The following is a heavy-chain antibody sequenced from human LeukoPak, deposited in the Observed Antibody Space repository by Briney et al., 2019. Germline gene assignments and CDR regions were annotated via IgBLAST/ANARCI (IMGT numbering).Heavy chain of an antibody. V-gene: IGHV3-23*01. D-gene: IGHD6-13*01. CDR1: GNYW. CDR3: ANEYSSSWLHYYYGMDV. CDR2: ISGSGGST. Sequence: PGGSLRLSCAASGNYWMHWVRQAPGKGLEWVAAISGSGGSTYYADSVKGRFTISRDNSKNTLYLQMNSLRAEDTAVYYCANEYSSSWLHYYYGMDVWGQGTTVTVSS. J-gene: IGHJ6*02.